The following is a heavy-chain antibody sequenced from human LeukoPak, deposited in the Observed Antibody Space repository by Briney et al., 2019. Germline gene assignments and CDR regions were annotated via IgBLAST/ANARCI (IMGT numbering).Heavy chain of an antibody. D-gene: IGHD2-2*02. CDR3: AREDQLLYGATYYYYGMDV. CDR1: GFTFSSYA. V-gene: IGHV3-30*04. J-gene: IGHJ6*02. Sequence: GGSLRLSCAASGFTFSSYAMHWVRQAPGKGLEWVAVISYDGRNKYYADSVKCRFTISRDNSKNTLYLQMNSLRAEDTAVYYCAREDQLLYGATYYYYGMDVWGQGTTVTVSS. CDR2: ISYDGRNK.